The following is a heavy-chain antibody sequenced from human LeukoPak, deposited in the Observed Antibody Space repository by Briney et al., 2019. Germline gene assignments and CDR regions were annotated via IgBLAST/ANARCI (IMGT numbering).Heavy chain of an antibody. Sequence: SETLSLTCTVSGGSISSSSYYWGWIRQPPGKGLEWIGNIYHSGTTYYNPSLKSRVTISVDTSKNQFSLRVTSVTAADTAVYYCARPPNSNQRDDAFDIWGQGTTVTVSS. CDR3: ARPPNSNQRDDAFDI. CDR1: GGSISSSSYY. D-gene: IGHD4-11*01. CDR2: IYHSGTT. V-gene: IGHV4-39*01. J-gene: IGHJ3*02.